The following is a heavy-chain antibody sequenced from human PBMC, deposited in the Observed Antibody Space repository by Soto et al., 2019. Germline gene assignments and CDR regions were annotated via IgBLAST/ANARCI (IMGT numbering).Heavy chain of an antibody. J-gene: IGHJ4*02. CDR2: IYPGDSDT. Sequence: AGESLKISCKGSGYSFTSHWIGWVRQMPGKGLEWMGIIYPGDSDTRYSPSFQGQVTISADKSSSTAYLQWSSLRASDTAIYYCATTTHCSSTTCQSFYFDYWGQGTLVTVSS. D-gene: IGHD2-2*01. CDR1: GYSFTSHW. V-gene: IGHV5-51*01. CDR3: ATTTHCSSTTCQSFYFDY.